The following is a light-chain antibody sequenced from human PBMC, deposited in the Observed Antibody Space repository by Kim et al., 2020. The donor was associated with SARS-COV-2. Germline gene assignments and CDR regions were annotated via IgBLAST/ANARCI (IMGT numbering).Light chain of an antibody. V-gene: IGKV3-20*01. CDR1: QRVRGSY. J-gene: IGKJ5*01. CDR2: GAS. Sequence: LGERETLSCRASQRVRGSYLGWYQQKRRGQAPRLLIYGASRRDTGRPDKVSGSGVGTDFTLTISRLEPEDFAEYYCLQYGNAPDTFGEGTRREI. CDR3: LQYGNAPDT.